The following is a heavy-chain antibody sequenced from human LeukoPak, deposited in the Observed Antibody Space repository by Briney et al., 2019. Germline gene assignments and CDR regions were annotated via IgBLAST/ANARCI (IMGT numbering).Heavy chain of an antibody. CDR1: GFTFSSYA. J-gene: IGHJ4*02. CDR3: AKDSMFWDIVY. D-gene: IGHD5-12*01. V-gene: IGHV3-23*01. Sequence: PSGTLRLSCAASGFTFSSYAMSWVRQAPGKGLEWVSAISGSGGSTYYADSVKGRFTISGGNTKNTLYLQMNSPRAEDTDEYDGAKDSMFWDIVYWGQGTLVTVSS. CDR2: ISGSGGST.